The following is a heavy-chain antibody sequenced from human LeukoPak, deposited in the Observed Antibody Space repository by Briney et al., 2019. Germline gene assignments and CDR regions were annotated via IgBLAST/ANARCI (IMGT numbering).Heavy chain of an antibody. CDR1: GGSVSSGDYY. CDR2: IYYSGST. CDR3: ARARPPGWFDP. V-gene: IGHV4-30-4*08. Sequence: SQTLSLTCTVSGGSVSSGDYYWSWIRQPPGKGLEWIGYIYYSGSTYYNPSLKSRVTISVDTSKNQFSLKLSSVTAADTAVYYCARARPPGWFDPWGQGTLVTVSS. J-gene: IGHJ5*02.